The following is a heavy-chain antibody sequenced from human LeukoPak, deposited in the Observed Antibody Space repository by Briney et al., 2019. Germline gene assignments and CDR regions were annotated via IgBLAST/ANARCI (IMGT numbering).Heavy chain of an antibody. CDR1: GLTFSNAW. V-gene: IGHV3-15*01. J-gene: IGHJ3*02. Sequence: GGPLRLPCAASGLTFSNAWMSWVRQAPGKGLEWVGRIKSKTDGGTTDYAAPVKGRFTISRDDSKNALYLQMNSLKTEDAAVYYCTTQDIVVVPAAMRGDAFDIWGRGTMVTVSS. D-gene: IGHD2-2*01. CDR2: IKSKTDGGTT. CDR3: TTQDIVVVPAAMRGDAFDI.